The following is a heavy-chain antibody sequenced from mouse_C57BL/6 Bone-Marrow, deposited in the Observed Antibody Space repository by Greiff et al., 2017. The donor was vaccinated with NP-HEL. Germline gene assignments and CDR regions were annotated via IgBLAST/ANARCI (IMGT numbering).Heavy chain of an antibody. CDR2: IRLKSDNYAT. CDR1: GFTFSNYW. D-gene: IGHD2-2*01. Sequence: EVMLVESGGGLVQPGGSMKLSCVASGFTFSNYWMNWVRQSPEKGLEWVAQIRLKSDNYATHYAESVKGRFTISRDDSKSSVYLQMNNLRAEDTGIYYCTGRLWLRYYFDYWGQGTTLTVSS. CDR3: TGRLWLRYYFDY. V-gene: IGHV6-3*01. J-gene: IGHJ2*01.